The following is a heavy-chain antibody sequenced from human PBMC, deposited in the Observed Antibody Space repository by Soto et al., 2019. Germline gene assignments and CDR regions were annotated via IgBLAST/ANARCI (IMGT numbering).Heavy chain of an antibody. D-gene: IGHD2-15*01. J-gene: IGHJ5*02. CDR3: ARSPRGVVVVAATLTWFDP. Sequence: QVQLVQSGAEVKKPGASVKVSCKASGYTFTSYGISWVRQAPGQGLEWLGWISAYNGNTNYAQKLQGRVTMTTDTSTSTAYMELRSLRSDDTAVYYCARSPRGVVVVAATLTWFDPWGQGTLVTVSS. CDR1: GYTFTSYG. CDR2: ISAYNGNT. V-gene: IGHV1-18*01.